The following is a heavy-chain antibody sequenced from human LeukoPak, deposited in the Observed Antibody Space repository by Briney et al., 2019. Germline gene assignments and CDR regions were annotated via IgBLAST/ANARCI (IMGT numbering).Heavy chain of an antibody. Sequence: PSETLSLTCAVPGGSISSSNWWSWVRQPPGKGLEWIGEIYHSGSTNYNPSLKSRVTISVDTSKNQFSLKLSSVTAADTAVYYCASPSIAVAGASDYWGQGTLVTVSS. D-gene: IGHD6-19*01. J-gene: IGHJ4*02. CDR3: ASPSIAVAGASDY. V-gene: IGHV4-4*02. CDR2: IYHSGST. CDR1: GGSISSSNW.